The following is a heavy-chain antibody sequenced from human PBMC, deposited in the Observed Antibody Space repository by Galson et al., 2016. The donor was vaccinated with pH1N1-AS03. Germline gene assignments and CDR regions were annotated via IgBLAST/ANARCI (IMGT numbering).Heavy chain of an antibody. CDR1: GGTFSSYG. Sequence: SVKVSCKASGGTFSSYGITWVRQAPGQGLEWMGGIIPIFGTANYAQKFQGRVTITADESTSTAYMELSNLRSEDTAVYYCARDKDDFWSGYGEYWGQGTLVTVSS. D-gene: IGHD3-3*01. CDR2: IIPIFGTA. V-gene: IGHV1-69*13. J-gene: IGHJ4*02. CDR3: ARDKDDFWSGYGEY.